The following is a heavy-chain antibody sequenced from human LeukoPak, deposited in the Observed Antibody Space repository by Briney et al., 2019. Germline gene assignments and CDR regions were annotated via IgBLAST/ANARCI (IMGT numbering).Heavy chain of an antibody. J-gene: IGHJ4*02. Sequence: GGSLRLSCAASGFTFDDYAMHWVRQAPGKGLEWVSLISGDGGSTYYADSVKGRLTISRDNSKNSLYLQMNSLRAEDTAVYYCARSHDYGDYVVDYWGQGTLVTVSS. CDR1: GFTFDDYA. CDR2: ISGDGGST. CDR3: ARSHDYGDYVVDY. V-gene: IGHV3-43*02. D-gene: IGHD4-17*01.